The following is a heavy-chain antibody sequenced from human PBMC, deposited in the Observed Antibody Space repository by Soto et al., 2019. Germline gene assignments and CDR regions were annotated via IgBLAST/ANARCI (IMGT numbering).Heavy chain of an antibody. D-gene: IGHD3-22*01. Sequence: GGSPRLCCAACEFTVCNYAMSWVRQDPGKGLEWVSAISYGGGTTYYADSVKGRFTISRDNSKNTLYLQMNSLRAEDTAVYYCAKNPGYYYDSTGYHFDYWGQGTLVTVSS. CDR1: EFTVCNYA. J-gene: IGHJ4*02. CDR2: ISYGGGTT. CDR3: AKNPGYYYDSTGYHFDY. V-gene: IGHV3-23*01.